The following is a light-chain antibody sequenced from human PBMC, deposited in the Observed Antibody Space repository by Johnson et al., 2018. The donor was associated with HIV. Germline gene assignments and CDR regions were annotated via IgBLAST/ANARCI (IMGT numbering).Light chain of an antibody. Sequence: QAVLTQPPSVSAAPGQKVTISCSGNRSNIGDNFVSWYQHLPGTAPKLLVYDNSKRPSGIPDRFSATKSGTSATLGITGLQTGDEADYYCGTRDSSLSGYVVGTGTNVTVL. CDR1: RSNIGDNF. CDR3: GTRDSSLSGYV. V-gene: IGLV1-51*01. J-gene: IGLJ1*01. CDR2: DNS.